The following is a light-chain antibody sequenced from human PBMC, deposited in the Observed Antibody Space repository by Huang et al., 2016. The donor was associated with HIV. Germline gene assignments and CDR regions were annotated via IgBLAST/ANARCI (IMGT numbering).Light chain of an antibody. CDR1: QSVGSY. Sequence: EIVLTQSPATLSLSPGERATLSCRARQSVGSYLAWYQQKPGQAPKLRFYDASNRAPGIPSRFSGSGSVTDFTLTISGLEPEDFAVYYCQQRSNWSLTFGGGTMVEIK. V-gene: IGKV3-11*01. CDR3: QQRSNWSLT. CDR2: DAS. J-gene: IGKJ4*01.